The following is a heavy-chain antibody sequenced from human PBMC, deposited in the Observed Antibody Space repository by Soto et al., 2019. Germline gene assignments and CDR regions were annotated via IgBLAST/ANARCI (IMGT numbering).Heavy chain of an antibody. Sequence: SETLSLTCPVSGDSFSRYYRSWIRQPPGKGLEWIGYIYYNGNTNNNPSLKGRGTISVDTSKRQVSLKLTSVTAADTAMYFCARHPLIAAPGTYFDYWGQGILVTV. V-gene: IGHV4-59*08. CDR2: IYYNGNT. J-gene: IGHJ4*02. CDR3: ARHPLIAAPGTYFDY. CDR1: GDSFSRYY. D-gene: IGHD6-25*01.